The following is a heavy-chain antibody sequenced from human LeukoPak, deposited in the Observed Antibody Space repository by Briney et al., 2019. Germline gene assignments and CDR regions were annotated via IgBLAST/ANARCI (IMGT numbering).Heavy chain of an antibody. CDR2: ISAYNGNT. CDR3: ARVLGYGEGTYYYGMDV. Sequence: ASVKVSCTASGYTFTSYGISWVRQAPGQGLEWMGWISAYNGNTNYAQKLQGRVTMTTDTSTSTAYMELRSLRSDDTAVYYCARVLGYGEGTYYYGMDVWGQGTTVTVSS. D-gene: IGHD4-17*01. CDR1: GYTFTSYG. J-gene: IGHJ6*02. V-gene: IGHV1-18*01.